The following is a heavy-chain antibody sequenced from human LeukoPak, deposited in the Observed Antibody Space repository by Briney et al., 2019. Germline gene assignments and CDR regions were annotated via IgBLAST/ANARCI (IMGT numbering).Heavy chain of an antibody. Sequence: SETLSLTCTVSGGSISSGGYYWSWIRQHPGKGLEWIGYIYYSGSTYYNPSLKSRVTISVDTSKNQFSLKLSSVTAADTAVYYCARGGGRGYSYLFDPWGQGTLVTVSS. CDR1: GGSISSGGYY. J-gene: IGHJ5*02. CDR3: ARGGGRGYSYLFDP. CDR2: IYYSGST. V-gene: IGHV4-31*03. D-gene: IGHD5-18*01.